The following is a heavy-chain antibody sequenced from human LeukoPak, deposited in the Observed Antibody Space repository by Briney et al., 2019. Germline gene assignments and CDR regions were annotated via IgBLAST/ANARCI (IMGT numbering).Heavy chain of an antibody. J-gene: IGHJ4*02. Sequence: ASVKVSCKASGYTFTGYNMHSVRQAPGQGLEWMGWINPNSGGTNYAQKFQGRVTMTRDTSISTAYMELSRLRSDDTAVYYCARGGPTRYYYDSSGYYWGQGTLVTVSS. V-gene: IGHV1-2*02. CDR3: ARGGPTRYYYDSSGYY. D-gene: IGHD3-22*01. CDR1: GYTFTGYN. CDR2: INPNSGGT.